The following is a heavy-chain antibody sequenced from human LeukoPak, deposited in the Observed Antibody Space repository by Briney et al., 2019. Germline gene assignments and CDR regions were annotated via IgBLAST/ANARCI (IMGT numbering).Heavy chain of an antibody. Sequence: GASVKVSCKASGYTFTGYYMHWVRQAPGQGLEWMGWINPNSGDTNYAQKFQGRVTMTRDTSISTAYMELSRLRSDDTAVYYCARESTSSSWNYDYWGQGTLVTVSS. D-gene: IGHD6-13*01. J-gene: IGHJ4*02. V-gene: IGHV1-2*02. CDR3: ARESTSSSWNYDY. CDR2: INPNSGDT. CDR1: GYTFTGYY.